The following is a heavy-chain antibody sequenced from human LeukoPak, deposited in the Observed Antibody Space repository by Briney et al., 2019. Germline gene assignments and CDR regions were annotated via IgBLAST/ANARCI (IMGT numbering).Heavy chain of an antibody. V-gene: IGHV3-30*18. D-gene: IGHD2-8*01. J-gene: IGHJ4*02. Sequence: GGSLRLSCAASGFTFSSYGMHWVRQAPGKGLEWVAVISYDGSNKYYADSVKGRFTISRDNSKNTLYLQMNSLRAEDTAIYHCAQDRAWGVYAYWGQGALVTVSS. CDR3: AQDRAWGVYAY. CDR2: ISYDGSNK. CDR1: GFTFSSYG.